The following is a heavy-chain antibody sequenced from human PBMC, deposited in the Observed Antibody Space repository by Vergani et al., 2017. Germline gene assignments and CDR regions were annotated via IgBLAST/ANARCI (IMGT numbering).Heavy chain of an antibody. V-gene: IGHV3-21*04. CDR3: AKANPRNSGYDYLYYYHAMDV. CDR1: GFTFSSYS. CDR2: ITSSSSYI. J-gene: IGHJ6*02. Sequence: EVQLVESGGGLVKPGGSLRLSCTASGFTFSSYSMHWVRQAPGKGLEWVSSITSSSSYIYYADSVKGRFTISRDNAKNSLYLQMNSLRAEDTAVYYCAKANPRNSGYDYLYYYHAMDVWGQGTTVTVSS. D-gene: IGHD5-12*01.